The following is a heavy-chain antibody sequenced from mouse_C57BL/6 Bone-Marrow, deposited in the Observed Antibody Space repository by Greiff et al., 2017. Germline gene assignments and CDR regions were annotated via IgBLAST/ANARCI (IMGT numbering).Heavy chain of an antibody. Sequence: VQLQQPGAELVKPGASVKMSCKASGYTFTSYWITWVKQRPGQGLEWIGDIYPGSGSTNYNEKFKSKATLTVDTSSSTAYMQLSSLTSKDSAVYDCARPYYSSYGYFDVWGKGTTVTVSS. CDR1: GYTFTSYW. CDR2: IYPGSGST. V-gene: IGHV1-55*01. J-gene: IGHJ1*03. CDR3: ARPYYSSYGYFDV. D-gene: IGHD2-5*01.